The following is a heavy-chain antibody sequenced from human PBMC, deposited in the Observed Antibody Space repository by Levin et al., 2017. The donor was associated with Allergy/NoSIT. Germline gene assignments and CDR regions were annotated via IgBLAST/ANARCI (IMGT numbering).Heavy chain of an antibody. D-gene: IGHD3-10*01. CDR2: ISWNSGSI. Sequence: GGSLRLSCAASGFTFDDYAMHWVRQAPGKGLEWVSGISWNSGSIGYADSVKGRFTISRDNAKNSLYLQMNSLRTEDTALYYCARDNIGFPDAFDIWAQGTMSSCLQ. CDR3: ARDNIGFPDAFDI. V-gene: IGHV3-9*01. CDR1: GFTFDDYA. J-gene: IGHJ3*02.